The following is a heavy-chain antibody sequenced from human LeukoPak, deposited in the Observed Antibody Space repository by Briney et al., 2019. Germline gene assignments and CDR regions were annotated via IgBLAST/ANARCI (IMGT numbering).Heavy chain of an antibody. CDR2: ISSNGGST. V-gene: IGHV3-64*01. CDR3: AKFLPTHIVVANYYFDY. CDR1: GFTFSSYA. Sequence: GGSLRLSCAASGFTFSSYAMHWVRQAPGKGLEYVSAISSNGGSTYYANSVKGRFTISRDNSKNTLYLQMGSLRAEDMAVYYCAKFLPTHIVVANYYFDYWGQGTLVTVSS. J-gene: IGHJ4*02. D-gene: IGHD2-21*01.